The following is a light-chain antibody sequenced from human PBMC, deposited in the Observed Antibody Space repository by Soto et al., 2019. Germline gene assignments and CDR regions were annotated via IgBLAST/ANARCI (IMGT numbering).Light chain of an antibody. J-gene: IGKJ2*01. Sequence: DIQMTQSPSTLSASVGDRVHIPCRASQSVNNWLAWYQQKPGKAPNLLIYDASRLQSGNPSRFSGSGSGTEFTLTISSLQPDDFATYYCQQYTTYPYTFGQGTKLEIK. CDR1: QSVNNW. CDR2: DAS. V-gene: IGKV1-5*01. CDR3: QQYTTYPYT.